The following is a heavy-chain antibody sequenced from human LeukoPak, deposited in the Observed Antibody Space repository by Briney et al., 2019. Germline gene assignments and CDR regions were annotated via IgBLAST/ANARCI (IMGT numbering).Heavy chain of an antibody. V-gene: IGHV3-30*18. CDR1: GFTFSSFA. Sequence: GGSLRLFCAASGFTFSSFAMHWVRQAPGKGLEWVAVISYDGSHKYYADSVKGRFTISRDNSNNTLCLQMNSLRAEDTAVYYCAKDAGTSRLFYFDYWGQGTLVTVSS. CDR3: AKDAGTSRLFYFDY. CDR2: ISYDGSHK. J-gene: IGHJ4*02.